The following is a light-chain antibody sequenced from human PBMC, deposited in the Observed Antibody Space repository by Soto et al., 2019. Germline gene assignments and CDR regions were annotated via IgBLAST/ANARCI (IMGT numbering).Light chain of an antibody. CDR3: QQSYSTLLT. CDR2: AAS. Sequence: DIQMTQSPSSLSASVGDRVTITCRASQSISSYLNWYQQKPGKAPKLLIYAASSLQSGVSLRCSGSGSGTDFTLIISSLQPEDFATYYCQQSYSTLLTFGGGTKVDIK. CDR1: QSISSY. V-gene: IGKV1-39*01. J-gene: IGKJ4*01.